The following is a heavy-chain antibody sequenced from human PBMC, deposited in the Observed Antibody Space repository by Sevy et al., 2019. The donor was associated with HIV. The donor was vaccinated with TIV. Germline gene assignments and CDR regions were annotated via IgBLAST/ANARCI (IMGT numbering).Heavy chain of an antibody. CDR3: ARLLRYNPCFDY. D-gene: IGHD1-1*01. CDR2: IYYSGST. V-gene: IGHV4-59*11. J-gene: IGHJ4*02. Sequence: SETLSLTCTVSDGSISSHYWSWIRQPPGMGLQWIGYIYYSGSTNYNPSLKSRVTMSLDTSKNLFSLKLSSVTAADTAVYYCARLLRYNPCFDYWGQGALVTVSS. CDR1: DGSISSHY.